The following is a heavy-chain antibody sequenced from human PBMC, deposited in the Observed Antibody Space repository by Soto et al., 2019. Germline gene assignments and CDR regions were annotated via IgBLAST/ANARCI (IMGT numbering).Heavy chain of an antibody. J-gene: IGHJ4*02. CDR3: ARDPPALSGIAAQGVGFDY. CDR1: GYTFTSYG. V-gene: IGHV1-18*01. Sequence: QVQLVQSGAEVKKPGASVKVSCKASGYTFTSYGISWVRQAPGQGLEWMGWISAYNGNTNYAQKLQGRVTMTTDTSTRTAYMELRSLRSDDTAVYYCARDPPALSGIAAQGVGFDYWGQGTLVTVSS. D-gene: IGHD6-6*01. CDR2: ISAYNGNT.